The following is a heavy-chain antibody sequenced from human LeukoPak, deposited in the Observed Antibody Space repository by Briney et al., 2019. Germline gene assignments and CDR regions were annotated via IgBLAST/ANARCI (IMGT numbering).Heavy chain of an antibody. CDR1: GFTFSSYW. CDR2: IKQDGSEK. J-gene: IGHJ4*02. CDR3: VRPAFVGTKSDD. V-gene: IGHV3-7*01. Sequence: PGGSLRLSCAASGFTFSSYWMSWVRQAPGKGLEWVANIKQDGSEKYYVDSVKGRFTISRDNAKNSLHLQMNSLRAEDTAVYYCVRPAFVGTKSDDWGQGTLVTVSS. D-gene: IGHD1-26*01.